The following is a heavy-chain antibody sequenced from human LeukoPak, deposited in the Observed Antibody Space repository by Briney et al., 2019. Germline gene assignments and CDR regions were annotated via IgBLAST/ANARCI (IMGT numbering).Heavy chain of an antibody. CDR1: GGSISSSNW. V-gene: IGHV4-4*02. CDR2: IYHSGST. Sequence: SETLSLTCAVSGGSISSSNWWSWVRQLPGKGLEWIGEIYHSGSTNYNPSLKSRVTISVDKSKNQFSLKLSSVTAADTAVYYCARQNYYYDSSGYYAAFDIWGQGTMVTVSS. D-gene: IGHD3-22*01. J-gene: IGHJ3*02. CDR3: ARQNYYYDSSGYYAAFDI.